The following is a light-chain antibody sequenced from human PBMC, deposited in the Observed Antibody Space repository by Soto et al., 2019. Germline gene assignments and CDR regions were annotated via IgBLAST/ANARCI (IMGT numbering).Light chain of an antibody. CDR2: SNN. V-gene: IGLV1-44*01. J-gene: IGLJ3*02. CDR3: AAWDDSLNAWV. Sequence: QSVLTQPPSASGTPGQRVTISCSGRSSNIGSNTVNWYQQLPGTAPELLIYSNNQRPSGVPDRFSGSKSGTSASLAISGLQYEYEADYYCAAWDDSLNAWVFGGGTKLTV. CDR1: SSNIGSNT.